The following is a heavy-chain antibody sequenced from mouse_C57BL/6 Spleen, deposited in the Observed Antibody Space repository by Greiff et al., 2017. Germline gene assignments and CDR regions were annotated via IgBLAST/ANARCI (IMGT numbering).Heavy chain of an antibody. CDR2: IYPGSGST. CDR3: ARGTYKGSSYDYYARDD. D-gene: IGHD1-1*01. CDR1: GYTFPSYW. J-gene: IGHJ4*01. Sequence: VQLQQPGAELVKPGASVKMSCKASGYTFPSYWITWVKQRPGQGLEWIGDIYPGSGSTNYNEKFKSKATLTVDTSSSTAYMQLSSLTSEDSAVYYCARGTYKGSSYDYYARDDWGQGTSVTVSS. V-gene: IGHV1-55*01.